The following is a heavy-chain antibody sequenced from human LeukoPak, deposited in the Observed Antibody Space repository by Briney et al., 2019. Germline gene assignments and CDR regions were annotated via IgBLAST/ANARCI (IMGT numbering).Heavy chain of an antibody. V-gene: IGHV3-21*01. CDR3: ARDAATINA. Sequence: CVSSIISSIIYIYYAYSVKGRFTISRDNAKNSLYLQMNSLRAEDTAVYYCARDAATINAWGQGTLVTVSS. J-gene: IGHJ5*02. D-gene: IGHD5-12*01. CDR2: IISSIIYI.